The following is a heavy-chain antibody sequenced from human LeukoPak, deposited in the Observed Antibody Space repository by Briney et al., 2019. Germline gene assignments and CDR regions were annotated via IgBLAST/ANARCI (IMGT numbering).Heavy chain of an antibody. CDR1: GGSFSGYY. CDR2: INQSGST. D-gene: IGHD2-2*01. V-gene: IGHV4-34*01. J-gene: IGHJ4*02. CDR3: ARSPSWYCSSTSCYPDY. Sequence: SETLSLTCAVSGGSFSGYYWSWIRQPPGKGPEWIGEINQSGSTNYNPSLKSRVTISVDTSKNQFSLKLSSVTAADTAVYYCARSPSWYCSSTSCYPDYWGQGTLVTVSS.